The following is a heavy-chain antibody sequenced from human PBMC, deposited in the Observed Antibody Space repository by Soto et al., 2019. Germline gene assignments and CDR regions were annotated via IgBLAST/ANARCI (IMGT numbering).Heavy chain of an antibody. CDR3: AREPFRPDDSSGYNWFDP. Sequence: ASVKVSCKASGYNFTTYFIHYLRQAPGQGPEWMGRINPSGGSTNYARKFQGRVTMIRDTSTSTFYMELSSLRSEDTAVYYCAREPFRPDDSSGYNWFDPWGQGTLVTVSS. V-gene: IGHV1-46*01. CDR1: GYNFTTYF. D-gene: IGHD3-22*01. CDR2: INPSGGST. J-gene: IGHJ5*02.